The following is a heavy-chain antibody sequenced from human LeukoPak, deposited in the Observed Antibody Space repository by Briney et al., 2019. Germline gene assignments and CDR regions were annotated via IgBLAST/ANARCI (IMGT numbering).Heavy chain of an antibody. CDR3: ARGVEGQQLVRGTYFDY. CDR1: GYSISSGYY. Sequence: SETLSLTCTVSGYSISSGYYWGWIRQPPGEGLEWIGSIYHSGSTYSNPSLKSRVTISVDTSKNQFSLKLSSVTAADTAVYYCARGVEGQQLVRGTYFDYWGQGTLVTVSS. CDR2: IYHSGST. D-gene: IGHD6-13*01. J-gene: IGHJ4*02. V-gene: IGHV4-38-2*02.